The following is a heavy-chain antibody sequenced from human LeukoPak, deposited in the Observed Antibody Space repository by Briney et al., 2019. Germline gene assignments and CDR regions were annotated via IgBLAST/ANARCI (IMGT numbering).Heavy chain of an antibody. CDR3: TRGGPVAGTHKYFQH. CDR1: GYTFTSYD. CDR2: MNPNKGNT. Sequence: ASVKVSCKASGYTFTSYDINWVRQATGQGLEWMGWMNPNKGNTDYAQKFQGRVTLTRNTSISTAYMELSSLRSEDTAMYYCTRGGPVAGTHKYFQHWGQGTLVTVSS. V-gene: IGHV1-8*01. J-gene: IGHJ1*01. D-gene: IGHD6-19*01.